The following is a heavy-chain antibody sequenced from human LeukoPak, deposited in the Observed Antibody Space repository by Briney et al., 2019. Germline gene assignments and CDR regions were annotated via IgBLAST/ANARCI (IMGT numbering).Heavy chain of an antibody. D-gene: IGHD1-26*01. CDR2: IYHSGST. CDR1: GYSISSGYY. V-gene: IGHV4-38-2*01. Sequence: SETLSLTCAFSGYSISSGYYWGWIRQPPGKGLEWIGSIYHSGSTYYNPSLKSRVTISVDTSKNQFSLKLSSVTAADTAVYYCATGSPGADYWGQGTLVTVSS. J-gene: IGHJ4*02. CDR3: ATGSPGADY.